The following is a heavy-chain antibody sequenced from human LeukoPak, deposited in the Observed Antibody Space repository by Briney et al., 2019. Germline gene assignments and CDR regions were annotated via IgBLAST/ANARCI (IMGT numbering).Heavy chain of an antibody. V-gene: IGHV3-30-3*01. Sequence: PGGSLRLSCAASGFTFSSYAMHWVRQAPGKGLEWVAVISYDGSNKYYADSVKGRFTISRDNSKNTLYLQMNSLRAEDTAVYYCARVGDMVVIAILDYWGQGTLVTVSS. D-gene: IGHD2-21*01. CDR1: GFTFSSYA. CDR3: ARVGDMVVIAILDY. J-gene: IGHJ4*02. CDR2: ISYDGSNK.